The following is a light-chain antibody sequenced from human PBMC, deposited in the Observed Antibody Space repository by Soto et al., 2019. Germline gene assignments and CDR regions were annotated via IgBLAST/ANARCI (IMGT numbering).Light chain of an antibody. Sequence: QSVLTQSPSVSGAPGQRVTISCAGSSSHIGATYDIHWYQQLPGAAPRLLIYGNSNRPSGVPDRFAGSKSGTSASLAIIGLRVEDEGIYYCQAFDNSLSASGVFGGGTKVTV. CDR3: QAFDNSLSASGV. V-gene: IGLV1-40*01. J-gene: IGLJ3*02. CDR1: SSHIGATYD. CDR2: GNS.